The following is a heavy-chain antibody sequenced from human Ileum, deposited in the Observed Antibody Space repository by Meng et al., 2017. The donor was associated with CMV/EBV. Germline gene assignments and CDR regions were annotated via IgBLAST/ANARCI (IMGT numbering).Heavy chain of an antibody. D-gene: IGHD4-11*01. CDR3: ARGVTTYYYYYGMDV. V-gene: IGHV4-34*01. CDR2: INHSGST. CDR1: GGSFSGYY. J-gene: IGHJ6*02. Sequence: SETLSLTCAVYGGSFSGYYWSWIRQPPGKGLEWIGEINHSGSTNYNPSLKSRVTISVDTSKNQFSLKLSSVTAADTAVYYCARGVTTYYYYYGMDVWGHGTTVTVSS.